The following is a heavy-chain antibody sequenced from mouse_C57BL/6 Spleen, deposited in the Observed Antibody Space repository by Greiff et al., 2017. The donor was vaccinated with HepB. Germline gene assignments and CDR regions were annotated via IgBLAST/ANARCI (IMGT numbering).Heavy chain of an antibody. CDR2: IYPGDGDT. Sequence: QVHVKQSGAELVKPGASVKISCKASGYAFSSYWMNWVKQRPGKGLEWIGQIYPGDGDTNYNGKFKGKAKLTADKSSSTAYMQLSSLTSEDSAVYFCARGDYDYEGAMDYWGQGTSVTVSS. CDR1: GYAFSSYW. J-gene: IGHJ4*01. D-gene: IGHD2-4*01. CDR3: ARGDYDYEGAMDY. V-gene: IGHV1-80*01.